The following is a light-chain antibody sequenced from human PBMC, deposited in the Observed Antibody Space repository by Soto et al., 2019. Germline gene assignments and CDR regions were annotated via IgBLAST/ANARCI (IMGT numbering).Light chain of an antibody. V-gene: IGLV2-14*01. J-gene: IGLJ2*01. CDR3: SSYTSSSTRVV. Sequence: QSALTQPASVSGSPGQSITISCTGTSSDVGRYNYVSWYQQHPGKTPKLMIYDVNNRPSGVSNRFSGPESGNTASLTISGLQAEDEADYYCSSYTSSSTRVVFGGGTQLTVL. CDR2: DVN. CDR1: SSDVGRYNY.